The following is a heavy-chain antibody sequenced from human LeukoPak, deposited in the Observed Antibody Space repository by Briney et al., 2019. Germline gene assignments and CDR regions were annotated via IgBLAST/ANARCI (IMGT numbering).Heavy chain of an antibody. V-gene: IGHV3-23*01. D-gene: IGHD3-9*01. CDR2: ISGSGGST. J-gene: IGHJ4*02. CDR1: GFTFSSYA. CDR3: ARVEDYDILTGFDY. Sequence: GGSLRLSCAASGFTFSSYAMNWVRQAPGKGLEWVSSISGSGGSTYYADSVKGRFTISRDNSKNTLYLQMNSLRAEDTAVYYCARVEDYDILTGFDYWGQGTLVTVSS.